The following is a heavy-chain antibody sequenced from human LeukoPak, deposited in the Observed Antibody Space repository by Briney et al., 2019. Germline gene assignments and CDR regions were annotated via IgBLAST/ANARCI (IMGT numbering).Heavy chain of an antibody. V-gene: IGHV4-30-4*01. D-gene: IGHD3-10*01. CDR1: GGSISSGDYY. CDR2: IYNNGRT. J-gene: IGHJ3*02. Sequence: SETLSLTCTVSGGSISSGDYYWSWIRRPPGKGLEWIGYIYNNGRTYYNPSLKSRVTISVDTSKNQFSLKLSSVTAADTAVYYCNYYGSGSYYRGVLDAFDIWGQGTMVTVSS. CDR3: NYYGSGSYYRGVLDAFDI.